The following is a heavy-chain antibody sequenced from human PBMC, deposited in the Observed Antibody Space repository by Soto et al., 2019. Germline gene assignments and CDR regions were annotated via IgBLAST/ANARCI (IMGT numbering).Heavy chain of an antibody. Sequence: ASVKVSCKASGYTFTGYYMHWVRQAPGQGPEWMGWINPNSGGTNYAQKFQGRVTMTRDTSISTAYMELSRLRSDDTAVYYCARGSLVVVTAQNPPIDYWGQGTLVTVSS. D-gene: IGHD2-21*02. J-gene: IGHJ4*02. V-gene: IGHV1-2*02. CDR3: ARGSLVVVTAQNPPIDY. CDR1: GYTFTGYY. CDR2: INPNSGGT.